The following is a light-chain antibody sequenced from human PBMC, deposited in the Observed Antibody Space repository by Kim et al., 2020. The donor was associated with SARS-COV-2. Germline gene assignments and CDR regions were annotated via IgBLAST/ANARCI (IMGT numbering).Light chain of an antibody. Sequence: EIVLTQPPGTLSLSPGERATLSCRASQSVSSSYLAWYQQKPGQAPRLLIYGASSRATGIPDRFSGSGSGTDFTLTISRLEPEDFAGYYCQQYGSSPRTFGQGTKVDIK. CDR3: QQYGSSPRT. V-gene: IGKV3-20*01. CDR2: GAS. CDR1: QSVSSSY. J-gene: IGKJ1*01.